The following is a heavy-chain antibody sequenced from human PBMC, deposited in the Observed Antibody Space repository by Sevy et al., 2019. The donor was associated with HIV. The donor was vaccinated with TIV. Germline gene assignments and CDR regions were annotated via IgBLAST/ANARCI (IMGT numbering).Heavy chain of an antibody. CDR3: ARLGSTTVTTSDAFDI. Sequence: GGSLRLSCAASTFDFSSSGMNWVRQAPGKGLEWVTFIRNDGTTKYYRDSVKGRFTISRDNSKNKVYLQMDSLRPEDTATYYCARLGSTTVTTSDAFDIWGQGTTVTVSS. V-gene: IGHV3-30*02. J-gene: IGHJ3*02. CDR2: IRNDGTTK. D-gene: IGHD4-17*01. CDR1: TFDFSSSG.